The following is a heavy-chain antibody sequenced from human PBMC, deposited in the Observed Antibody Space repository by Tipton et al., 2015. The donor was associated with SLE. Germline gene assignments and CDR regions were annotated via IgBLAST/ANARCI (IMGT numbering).Heavy chain of an antibody. CDR1: GGSISSYY. Sequence: LRLSCTVSGGSISSYYWSWIRQPPGKGLEWIGYIYYSGSTNYNPSLKSRVTISVDKSKNQFSLKLNSVTAADTAVYYCATVDYFDSGDAFDFWGHGSMVTVSS. CDR3: ATVDYFDSGDAFDF. D-gene: IGHD3-22*01. V-gene: IGHV4-59*12. J-gene: IGHJ3*01. CDR2: IYYSGST.